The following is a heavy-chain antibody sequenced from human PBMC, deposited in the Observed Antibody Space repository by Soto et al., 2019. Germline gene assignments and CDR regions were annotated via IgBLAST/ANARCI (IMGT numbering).Heavy chain of an antibody. CDR3: ARHISAMVRGVTTNWFDP. J-gene: IGHJ5*02. V-gene: IGHV4-39*01. D-gene: IGHD3-10*01. CDR1: GGSINRSSSY. CDR2: MFYSGRT. Sequence: QLQLQESGPGLVRPSETLSLPCTVSGGSINRSSSYWGWIRQPPGKGLEWIGSMFYSGRTLYNPSLKRRGTIPVDTSKNQFSLKLSSVTAADTAVYSCARHISAMVRGVTTNWFDPWGQGTLVTVSS.